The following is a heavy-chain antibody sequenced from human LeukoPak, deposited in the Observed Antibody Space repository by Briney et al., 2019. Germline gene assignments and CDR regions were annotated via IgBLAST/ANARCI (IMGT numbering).Heavy chain of an antibody. J-gene: IGHJ5*02. D-gene: IGHD3-16*02. CDR1: GYTFTGYY. CDR3: ARDNSVGDIAWWFDP. V-gene: IGHV1-2*02. Sequence: ASVKVSCKASGYTFTGYYMHWVRQAPGQGLEWMGWINPNSGGTNYAQKFQGRVTMTRDTSISTAYMELSSLRSEDTAVYYCARDNSVGDIAWWFDPWGQGTLVTVSS. CDR2: INPNSGGT.